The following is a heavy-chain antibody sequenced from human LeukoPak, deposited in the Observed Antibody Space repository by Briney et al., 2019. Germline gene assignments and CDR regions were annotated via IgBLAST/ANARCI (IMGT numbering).Heavy chain of an antibody. Sequence: PSETLSLTCTVSGGSISSYYWSWIRQPPGKGLEWIGYIYYSGSTNYNPSLKSRVTISVDTSKNQFSLKLSSVTAADTAVYYCARDRGHYYDSSGPHRWFDPWGQGTLVTVSS. CDR3: ARDRGHYYDSSGPHRWFDP. D-gene: IGHD3-22*01. V-gene: IGHV4-59*01. CDR2: IYYSGST. J-gene: IGHJ5*02. CDR1: GGSISSYY.